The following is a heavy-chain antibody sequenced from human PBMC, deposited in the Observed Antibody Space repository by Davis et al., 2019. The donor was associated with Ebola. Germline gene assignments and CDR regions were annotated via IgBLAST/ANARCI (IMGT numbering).Heavy chain of an antibody. Sequence: GESLKISCKDSGNTFTSHWIGRVRQMPGKGLEWMGIIYTGYSDTRYSPSFRGQVTISADKSIKTAFLQWSSLKASDTALYYCASLRRTITGMDDAFDIWGQGTMVTVSS. D-gene: IGHD2-8*02. CDR2: IYTGYSDT. V-gene: IGHV5-51*01. CDR3: ASLRRTITGMDDAFDI. J-gene: IGHJ3*02. CDR1: GNTFTSHW.